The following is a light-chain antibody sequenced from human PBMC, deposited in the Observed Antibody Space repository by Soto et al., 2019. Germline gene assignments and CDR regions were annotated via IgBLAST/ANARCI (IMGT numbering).Light chain of an antibody. Sequence: DIELTQSPASLSASLGDRVSISCRASRSVAGFLTWYQQKPGQAPELLIYGASTLDTGVPSRFSGTYSATDFTLTISNVQPEDFGSYCCQRSYGVPLLFGQGTKLEV. CDR1: RSVAGF. J-gene: IGKJ2*01. CDR2: GAS. V-gene: IGKV1-39*01. CDR3: QRSYGVPLL.